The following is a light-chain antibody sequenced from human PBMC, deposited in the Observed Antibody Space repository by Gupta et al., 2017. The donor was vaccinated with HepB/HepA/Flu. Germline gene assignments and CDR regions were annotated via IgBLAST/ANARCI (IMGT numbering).Light chain of an antibody. CDR1: ALPKQY. Sequence: SYELPQPPPVSVSPGQPARITCIADALPKQYGYWYQQKPGRAPLLVIYKDRERPSDIPERFSGSSSGTTVTLTISGVQAEDEADYYCQSSDSSGTYLVFGGGTKLTVL. J-gene: IGLJ3*02. V-gene: IGLV3-25*03. CDR3: QSSDSSGTYLV. CDR2: KDR.